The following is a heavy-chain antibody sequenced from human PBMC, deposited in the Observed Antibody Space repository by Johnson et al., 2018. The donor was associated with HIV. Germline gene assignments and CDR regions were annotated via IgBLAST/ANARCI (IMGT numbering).Heavy chain of an antibody. CDR3: AREGRTGPDTFDI. D-gene: IGHD3-9*01. Sequence: QVQLVESGGGVVQPGRSLRLSCAASRFTFSSYAMHWVRQAPGKGLEWVAIISYDGSNKNYADSVKGRFTVSRDNSKNTLFLQMNGLRAEDTAVYYCAREGRTGPDTFDIWGQGTMLTVS. CDR1: RFTFSSYA. J-gene: IGHJ3*02. CDR2: ISYDGSNK. V-gene: IGHV3-30*04.